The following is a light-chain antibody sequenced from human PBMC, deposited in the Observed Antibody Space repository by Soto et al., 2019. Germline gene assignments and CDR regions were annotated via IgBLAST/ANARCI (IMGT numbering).Light chain of an antibody. CDR3: QQYYSYSYT. CDR1: QNINSW. J-gene: IGKJ5*01. CDR2: DAS. V-gene: IGKV1-5*01. Sequence: DIQMTQSPTTLSASVGDRVTITCRASQNINSWLAWYQQKLGRAPKLLIYDASSLASGVPARFSGSGSGTEFSLTISSLQPDDFSTYHCQQYYSYSYTFGQGTRLDI.